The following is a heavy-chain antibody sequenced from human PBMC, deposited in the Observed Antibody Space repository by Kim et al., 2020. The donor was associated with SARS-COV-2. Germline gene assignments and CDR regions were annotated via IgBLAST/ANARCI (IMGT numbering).Heavy chain of an antibody. Sequence: ASVKVSCKASGYTFTGYYMHWIRRAPGQGLEWMGRINPNNGGTNYAQKFQGRVTMTRDTSISTAYLELSRLRYDDTAVYYCTRALVTGDEFDYWGQGTLVTVSS. CDR1: GYTFTGYY. D-gene: IGHD7-27*01. J-gene: IGHJ4*02. CDR3: TRALVTGDEFDY. V-gene: IGHV1-2*06. CDR2: INPNNGGT.